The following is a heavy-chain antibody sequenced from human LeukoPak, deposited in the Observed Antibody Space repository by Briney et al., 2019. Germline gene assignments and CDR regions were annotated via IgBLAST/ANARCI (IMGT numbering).Heavy chain of an antibody. J-gene: IGHJ5*02. D-gene: IGHD3-9*01. CDR1: GGTFSSYA. CDR2: TIPIFGTA. CDR3: ARAYDIRGWFDP. V-gene: IGHV1-69*13. Sequence: SVKVSCKASGGTFSSYAISWVRQAPGQGLEWMGGTIPIFGTANYAQKFQGRVTITADESTSTAYMELSSLRSEDTAVYYCARAYDIRGWFDPWGQGTLVTVSS.